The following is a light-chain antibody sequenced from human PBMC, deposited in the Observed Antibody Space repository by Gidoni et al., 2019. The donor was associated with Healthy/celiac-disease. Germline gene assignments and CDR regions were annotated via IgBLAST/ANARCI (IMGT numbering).Light chain of an antibody. Sequence: EIVMTQSPATLSVSPGARATLSCRASQCVSSNLAWYQQKPGQAPRPLIYGASTRATGIPARFSGSGSGTEFTLTISSLQSEDFAVYCCQQYNKWPPLTFGGGTKVEIK. J-gene: IGKJ4*01. CDR3: QQYNKWPPLT. CDR1: QCVSSN. V-gene: IGKV3-15*01. CDR2: GAS.